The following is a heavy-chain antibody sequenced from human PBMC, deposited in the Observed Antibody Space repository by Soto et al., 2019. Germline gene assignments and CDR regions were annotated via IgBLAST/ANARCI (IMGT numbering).Heavy chain of an antibody. CDR1: GGSISSSSYY. CDR2: IYYSGST. Sequence: SETLSLTCTVSGGSISSSSYYWGWIRQPPGKGLEWIGSIYYSGSTYYNPSLKSRVTISVDTSKNQFSLKLSSVTAADTAVYYCARGDAEGWIQLWLRDAFDIWGQGTMVTVSS. D-gene: IGHD5-18*01. J-gene: IGHJ3*02. CDR3: ARGDAEGWIQLWLRDAFDI. V-gene: IGHV4-39*01.